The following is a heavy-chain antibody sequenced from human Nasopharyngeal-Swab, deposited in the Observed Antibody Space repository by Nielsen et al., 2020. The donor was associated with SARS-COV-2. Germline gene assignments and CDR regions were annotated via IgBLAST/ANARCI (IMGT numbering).Heavy chain of an antibody. CDR3: TTGTTGNPTYYYYYGMDV. Sequence: WVRQAPGQRLEWMGWINAGNGNTKYSQKLQGRVTITRDTSASTAYMELSSLRSEDTAVYYCTTGTTGNPTYYYYYGMDVWGQGTTVTVSS. D-gene: IGHD1-1*01. V-gene: IGHV1-3*01. J-gene: IGHJ6*02. CDR2: INAGNGNT.